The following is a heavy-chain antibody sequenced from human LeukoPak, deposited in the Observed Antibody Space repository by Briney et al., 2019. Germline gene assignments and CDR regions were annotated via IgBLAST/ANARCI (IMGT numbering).Heavy chain of an antibody. Sequence: GGSLRLSCAASGFTFSDYYMSWIRQAPGKGLEWVSYISSSGSTIYYADSVKGRFTISRDNAKNSLYLQMNSLRAEDTAVYYCARDKGHSHPQPPFDYWGQGTLVTVSS. V-gene: IGHV3-11*01. CDR2: ISSSGSTI. CDR3: ARDKGHSHPQPPFDY. CDR1: GFTFSDYY. D-gene: IGHD6-13*01. J-gene: IGHJ4*02.